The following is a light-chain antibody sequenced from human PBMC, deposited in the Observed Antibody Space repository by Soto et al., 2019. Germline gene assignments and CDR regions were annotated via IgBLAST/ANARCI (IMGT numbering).Light chain of an antibody. CDR3: TSYAGTYSFFYV. Sequence: QSLLTQAPSASGSPGQSLTISCPGTSSDVVAYNYVSWYQQLPGKAPKLIIYEVSKRPSGVPDRFSGSKSGNTASLTVSGLQAEDEADYYCTSYAGTYSFFYVFGTGTKVTGL. J-gene: IGLJ1*01. CDR2: EVS. V-gene: IGLV2-8*01. CDR1: SSDVVAYNY.